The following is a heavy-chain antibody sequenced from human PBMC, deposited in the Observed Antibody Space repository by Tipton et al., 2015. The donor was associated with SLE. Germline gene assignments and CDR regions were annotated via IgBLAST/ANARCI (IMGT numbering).Heavy chain of an antibody. D-gene: IGHD6-13*01. J-gene: IGHJ3*02. V-gene: IGHV3-48*03. CDR1: GFTFSSYE. CDR3: ARESWGRGFDAFDI. CDR2: ITSSGSNI. Sequence: SLRLSCAASGFTFSSYEMNWVRQAPGKGLEWVAYITSSGSNIYYADSVKGRFTISRDNAKNSLYLQMSSLRAEDTAVYYCARESWGRGFDAFDIWGQGSMVTVSS.